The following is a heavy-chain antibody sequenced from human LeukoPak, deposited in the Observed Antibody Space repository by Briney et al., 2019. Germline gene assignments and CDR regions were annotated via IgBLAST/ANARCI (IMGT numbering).Heavy chain of an antibody. V-gene: IGHV3-30*18. CDR3: AKGELYYDGSGTF. CDR1: GFTFSNYG. J-gene: IGHJ4*02. D-gene: IGHD3-10*01. Sequence: GGSLRLSCAASGFTFSNYGMHWVRQAPGKGLEWVAVVSYDGRNTYYADSVKGRFTISRDNSKNTLSLQMNSLRTVDTAMYFCAKGELYYDGSGTFWGQGTLVTVSS. CDR2: VSYDGRNT.